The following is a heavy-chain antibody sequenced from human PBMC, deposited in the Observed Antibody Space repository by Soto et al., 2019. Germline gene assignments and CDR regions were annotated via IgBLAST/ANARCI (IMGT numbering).Heavy chain of an antibody. CDR1: GGSFSGYY. CDR2: INHSGST. Sequence: PSETLSLTYAVYGGSFSGYYWSWIRQPPGKGLEWIGEINHSGSTNYNPSLKSRVTISVDTSKNQFSLKLSSVTAADTAVYYCAREGTYYDFWSGYARNWFDPWGQGTLVTVSS. J-gene: IGHJ5*02. CDR3: AREGTYYDFWSGYARNWFDP. V-gene: IGHV4-34*01. D-gene: IGHD3-3*01.